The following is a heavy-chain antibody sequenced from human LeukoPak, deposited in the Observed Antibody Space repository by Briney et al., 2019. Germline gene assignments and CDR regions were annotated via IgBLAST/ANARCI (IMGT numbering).Heavy chain of an antibody. J-gene: IGHJ6*03. CDR1: GFTFSSYA. CDR2: IIDSGDRT. CDR3: AKRGVERVGDYHYYYYLDV. V-gene: IGHV3-23*01. D-gene: IGHD1-1*01. Sequence: PGGSLRLSCAASGFTFSSYAMNWVRQAPGKGLQWVSSIIDSGDRTYYADSVKGRFTISRYTSKNTLFLQMNSLRAEDTALYYCAKRGVERVGDYHYYYYLDVWGKGTTVTVSS.